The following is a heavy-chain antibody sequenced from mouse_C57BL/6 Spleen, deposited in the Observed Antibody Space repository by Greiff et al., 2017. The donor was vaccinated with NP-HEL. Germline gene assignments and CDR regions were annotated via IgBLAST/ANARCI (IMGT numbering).Heavy chain of an antibody. CDR1: GFTFTDYY. J-gene: IGHJ1*03. CDR3: ASHGGLRWYFDV. V-gene: IGHV7-3*01. CDR2: IRNKANGYTT. Sequence: DVHLVESGGGLVQPGGSLSLSCAASGFTFTDYYMSWVRQPPGKALEWLGFIRNKANGYTTEYSASVKGRFTISRDNSQSILYLQMNALRAEDSATYYCASHGGLRWYFDVWGTGTTVTVSS. D-gene: IGHD2-4*01.